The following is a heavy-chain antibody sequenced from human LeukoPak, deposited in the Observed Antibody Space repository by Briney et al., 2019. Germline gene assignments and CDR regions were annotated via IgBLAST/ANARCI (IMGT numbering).Heavy chain of an antibody. CDR1: GGSTSSGGYY. V-gene: IGHV4-30-2*01. CDR3: ASLDLDGFDY. Sequence: SETLSLTCTVSGGSTSSGGYYWSWIRQPPGKGLEWIGYIYHSGSTYYNPSLKSRVTISVDRSKNQFSLKLSSVTAADTAVYYCASLDLDGFDYWGQGTLVTVSS. D-gene: IGHD3/OR15-3a*01. J-gene: IGHJ4*02. CDR2: IYHSGST.